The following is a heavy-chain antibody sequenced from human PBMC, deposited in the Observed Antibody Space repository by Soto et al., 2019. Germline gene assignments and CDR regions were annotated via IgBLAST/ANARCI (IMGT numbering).Heavy chain of an antibody. J-gene: IGHJ4*02. V-gene: IGHV4-59*01. CDR1: CASISSSY. CDR3: ARGGNRYSNVASGVGGFDF. D-gene: IGHD5-12*01. CDR2: VYHTGAT. Sequence: TLSLTCTVSCASISSSYWSWIRQSPERGLEWIAYVYHTGATNYNPSLKSRVTISLDTSKGQFSLNLTSLTTADTAVYFCARGGNRYSNVASGVGGFDFWGQGSPDTVSS.